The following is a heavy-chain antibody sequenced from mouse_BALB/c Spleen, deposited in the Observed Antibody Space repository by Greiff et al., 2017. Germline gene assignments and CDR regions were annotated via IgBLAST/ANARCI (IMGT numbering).Heavy chain of an antibody. CDR3: ARGDYGYPFDY. CDR1: GYTLTSYY. J-gene: IGHJ2*01. Sequence: VQLQQSGPELVKPGASVRISCKASGYTLTSYYIHWVKQRPGQGLEWIGWIYPGNVNTKYNEKFKGKATLTADKSSSTAYMQLSSLTSEDSAVYFCARGDYGYPFDYWGQGTTLTVSS. V-gene: IGHV1S56*01. CDR2: IYPGNVNT. D-gene: IGHD1-2*01.